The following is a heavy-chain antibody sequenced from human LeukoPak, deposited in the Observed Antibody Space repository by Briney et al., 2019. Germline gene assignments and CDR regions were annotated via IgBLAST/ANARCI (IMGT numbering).Heavy chain of an antibody. D-gene: IGHD4-23*01. V-gene: IGHV3-21*01. Sequence: GVLRLSCAASGFTFRSYSMNWVRQAPGKGLEWVSSISSSSNYKYYADSAKGRFSISSDNAKNSMYLHMNSLRAEGTAVYYCARVTVVTPGGAFDIWGQGTMVTVSS. CDR2: ISSSSNYK. J-gene: IGHJ3*02. CDR1: GFTFRSYS. CDR3: ARVTVVTPGGAFDI.